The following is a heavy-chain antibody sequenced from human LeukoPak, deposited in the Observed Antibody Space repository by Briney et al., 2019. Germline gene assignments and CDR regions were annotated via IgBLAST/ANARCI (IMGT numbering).Heavy chain of an antibody. J-gene: IGHJ3*02. CDR2: IIPIFGTA. CDR3: ARRWMLYNDPNDAFDI. CDR1: GGSFSSYA. V-gene: IGHV1-69*13. Sequence: SVKVSCKASGGSFSSYAINWVRQAPGQGLEWMGGIIPIFGTANYAQKFQDRVTITAVESMSTAYMELSSLRSEDTAVYYCARRWMLYNDPNDAFDIWAKGQWSSSLQ. D-gene: IGHD2-8*01.